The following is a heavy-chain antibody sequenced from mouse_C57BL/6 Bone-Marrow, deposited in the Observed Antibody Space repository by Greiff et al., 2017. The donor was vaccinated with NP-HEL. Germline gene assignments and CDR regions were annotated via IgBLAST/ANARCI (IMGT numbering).Heavy chain of an antibody. CDR2: IYPRDGST. Sequence: VKLMESDAELVKPGASVKISCKVSGYTFTDHTIHWMKQRPEQGLEWIGYIYPRDGSTKYNEKFKGKATLTADKSSSTAYMQLNSLTSEDSAVYFCAFYYGNYEGNAYWGQGTLVTVSA. CDR3: AFYYGNYEGNAY. D-gene: IGHD2-1*01. V-gene: IGHV1-78*01. CDR1: GYTFTDHT. J-gene: IGHJ3*01.